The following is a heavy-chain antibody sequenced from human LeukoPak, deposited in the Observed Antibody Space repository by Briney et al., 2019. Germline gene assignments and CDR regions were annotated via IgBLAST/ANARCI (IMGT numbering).Heavy chain of an antibody. CDR1: GGTFSSYA. V-gene: IGHV1-69*05. J-gene: IGHJ5*02. Sequence: SVKVSCKASGGTFSSYAISWVRQAPGQGLEWMGGIIPIFGTANYAQKFQGRVTITTDEPTSTAYMELSSLRSEDTAVYYCARDGGTYDSSGYYSHNWFDPWGQGTLVTVSS. CDR2: IIPIFGTA. CDR3: ARDGGTYDSSGYYSHNWFDP. D-gene: IGHD3-22*01.